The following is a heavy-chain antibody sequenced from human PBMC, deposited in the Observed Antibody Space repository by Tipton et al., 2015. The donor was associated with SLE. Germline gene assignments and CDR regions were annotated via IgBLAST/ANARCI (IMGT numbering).Heavy chain of an antibody. D-gene: IGHD1-7*01. CDR2: ISSSSSYT. V-gene: IGHV3-11*06. CDR3: ASGGNWNFGNWFDP. Sequence: SLRLSCAASGFTFSDYYMSWIRQAPGKGLEWVSYISSSSSYTNYADSVKGRSTISRDNAKNSLYLQMNSLRAEDTAVYYCASGGNWNFGNWFDPWGQGTLVTVSS. CDR1: GFTFSDYY. J-gene: IGHJ5*02.